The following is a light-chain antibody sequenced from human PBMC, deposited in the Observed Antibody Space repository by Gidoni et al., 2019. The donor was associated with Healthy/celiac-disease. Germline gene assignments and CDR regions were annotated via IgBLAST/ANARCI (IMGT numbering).Light chain of an antibody. CDR3: QQYYSTPWT. J-gene: IGKJ1*01. CDR1: QSVLYSSNNKNY. V-gene: IGKV4-1*01. CDR2: WAS. Sequence: DIVMTQSPDSLSVSLGERATINCKSSQSVLYSSNNKNYLAWYQQKPGQPPKLLIYWASTRVSGVPDRVSGSGSGTDFTLTIISLQAEDVAVYYCQQYYSTPWTFGQGTKVEIK.